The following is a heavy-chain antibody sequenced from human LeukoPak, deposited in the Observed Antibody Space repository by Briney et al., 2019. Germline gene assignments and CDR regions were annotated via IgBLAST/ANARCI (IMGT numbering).Heavy chain of an antibody. V-gene: IGHV4-39*01. CDR3: ARRDIHYFDY. J-gene: IGHJ4*02. CDR1: GGSISSSSYY. D-gene: IGHD2-15*01. Sequence: PSETLPLTCTVPGGSISSSSYYWGWIRQPPGKGLEWIGSIYYSGSTYYNPSLKSRVTISVDTSKNQFSLKLSSVTAADTAVYYCARRDIHYFDYWGQGTLVTVSS. CDR2: IYYSGST.